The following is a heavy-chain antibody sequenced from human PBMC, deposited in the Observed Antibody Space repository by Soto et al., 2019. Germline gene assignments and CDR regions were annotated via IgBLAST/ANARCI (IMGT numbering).Heavy chain of an antibody. CDR2: IYYSGST. J-gene: IGHJ6*03. D-gene: IGHD2-15*01. V-gene: IGHV4-59*08. Sequence: SETLSLTCTVSGGSLSSYYWSWIRQPPGKGLEWIGYIYYSGSTNYNPSLKSRVTISVDTSKNQFSLKLSSVTAADTAVYYCARFNVVVVAATGLDYYYYMDVWGKGTTVTVSS. CDR1: GGSLSSYY. CDR3: ARFNVVVVAATGLDYYYYMDV.